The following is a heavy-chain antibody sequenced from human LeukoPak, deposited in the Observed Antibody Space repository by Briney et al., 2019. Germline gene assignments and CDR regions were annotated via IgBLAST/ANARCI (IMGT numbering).Heavy chain of an antibody. D-gene: IGHD2-8*01. J-gene: IGHJ4*02. CDR3: ARGRGAIVLMVYVLDRYYFDY. CDR1: GYTSTSYY. CDR2: INPSGGST. V-gene: IGHV1-46*01. Sequence: ASAKVSCKASGYTSTSYYMHWVRQAPGQGLEWMGIINPSGGSTSYAQKFQGRVTMTRDTSTSTVYMELSSLRSEDTAVYYCARGRGAIVLMVYVLDRYYFDYWGQGTLVTVSS.